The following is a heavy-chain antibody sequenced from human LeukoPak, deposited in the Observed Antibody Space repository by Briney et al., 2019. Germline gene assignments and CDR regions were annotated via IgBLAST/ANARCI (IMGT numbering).Heavy chain of an antibody. CDR2: INHSGST. CDR3: ARSSIAARLDYYGMDV. V-gene: IGHV4-34*01. J-gene: IGHJ6*02. D-gene: IGHD6-6*01. CDR1: GGSFRGYY. Sequence: PSETLSLTCAVYGGSFRGYYWSWIRQPPGKGLEWIGEINHSGSTNYNPSLKSRVTISVDTSKNQFSLKLSSVTAADTAVYYCARSSIAARLDYYGMDVWGQGTTVTVSS.